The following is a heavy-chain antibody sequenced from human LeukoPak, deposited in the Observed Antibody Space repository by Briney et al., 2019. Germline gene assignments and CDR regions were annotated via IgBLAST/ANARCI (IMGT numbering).Heavy chain of an antibody. J-gene: IGHJ3*02. CDR3: ARHRVIVGPSDGFDI. Sequence: ASVKVSCKASGYTFTGYYVNWVRQAPGQGLECMAWISPNSGGTNYAQKFQGRVTMSRDTSISTAYMELSRLTSAATALYYCARHRVIVGPSDGFDIWGQGTMVTVSS. V-gene: IGHV1-2*02. CDR2: ISPNSGGT. D-gene: IGHD3-22*01. CDR1: GYTFTGYY.